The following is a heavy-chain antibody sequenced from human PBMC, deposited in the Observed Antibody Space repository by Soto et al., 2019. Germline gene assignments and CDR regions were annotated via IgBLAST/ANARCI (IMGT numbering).Heavy chain of an antibody. CDR3: ARGIFGVVTPYYFDY. J-gene: IGHJ4*02. Sequence: PWGSLRLSCAASRFTCCIYWMSWVRQTPGKGLEWVANIKQDGIEKYYVDSVKGRFTISRDNAKNSLYLQMNSLRAEDTAVYYCARGIFGVVTPYYFDYWGQGTLVTVSS. V-gene: IGHV3-7*01. CDR2: IKQDGIEK. CDR1: RFTCCIYW. D-gene: IGHD3-3*01.